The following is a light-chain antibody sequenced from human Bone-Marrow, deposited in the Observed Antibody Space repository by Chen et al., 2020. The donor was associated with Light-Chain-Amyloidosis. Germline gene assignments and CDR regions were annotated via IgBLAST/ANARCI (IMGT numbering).Light chain of an antibody. Sequence: DLPVTLSPSTLHASVADRVTITCRASQSISSWLAWYQQKPGKAPKLLIYKASSLESGVPSRFSGSGSGTEFTLTISSLQPDDCATYYCQQYNSYPLTFGVGTKVEIK. CDR2: KAS. CDR1: QSISSW. CDR3: QQYNSYPLT. V-gene: IGKV1-5*03. J-gene: IGKJ4*01.